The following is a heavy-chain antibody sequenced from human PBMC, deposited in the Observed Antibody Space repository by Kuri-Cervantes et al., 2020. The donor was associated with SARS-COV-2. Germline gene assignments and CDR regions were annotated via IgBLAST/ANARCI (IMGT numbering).Heavy chain of an antibody. CDR2: IYDDDTT. V-gene: IGHV3-53*01. Sequence: GGSLRLSCAGSGFIFSSYYMNWVRLAPGKRLEWVSIIYDDDTTDYADSVKGRFTISRDNSKNTLCLQMNNLRAEDTAVYYCATKDGVASTPWGPGTLVTVSS. J-gene: IGHJ5*02. CDR3: ATKDGVASTP. D-gene: IGHD2-15*01. CDR1: GFIFSSYY.